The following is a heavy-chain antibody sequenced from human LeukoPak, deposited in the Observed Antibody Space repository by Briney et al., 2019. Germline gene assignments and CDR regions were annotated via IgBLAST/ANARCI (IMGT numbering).Heavy chain of an antibody. CDR1: GGSISSSY. CDR2: VYTSGNT. D-gene: IGHD2-21*01. V-gene: IGHV4-4*07. Sequence: KPSETLSLTCAVSGGSISSSYWSWIRQPAGKGLEWIGRVYTSGNTNYNYNPSLKSRLTMSVDTSKNQFSLKLSSVTAADTAVYYCARDPNSALWGQGTLVTVSS. CDR3: ARDPNSAL. J-gene: IGHJ4*02.